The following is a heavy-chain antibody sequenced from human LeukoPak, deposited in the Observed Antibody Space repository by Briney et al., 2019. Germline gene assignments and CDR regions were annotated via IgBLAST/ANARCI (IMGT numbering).Heavy chain of an antibody. V-gene: IGHV3-30*18. CDR2: ISYDGSNK. Sequence: GGSLRLSCAASGFTFSSYGMHWVRQAPGKGLEWVAVISYDGSNKYYADSVKGRFTISRDNSKNTLYLQMNSLRAEDTAVYYCAKDPENYGSPHYFDYWGQGTLVTVSS. CDR3: AKDPENYGSPHYFDY. J-gene: IGHJ4*02. CDR1: GFTFSSYG. D-gene: IGHD3-10*01.